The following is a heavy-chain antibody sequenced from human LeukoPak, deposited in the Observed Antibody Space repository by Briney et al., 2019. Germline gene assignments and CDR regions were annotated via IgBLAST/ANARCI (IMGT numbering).Heavy chain of an antibody. J-gene: IGHJ4*02. CDR3: ARSISWYSYFDY. Sequence: KPSETLSLTCTVPGVSMSSYYWSWIRQPAGKGLEYIGRIYTSGDTNSKPSLKSRLTMSVDTSNNQFSLKLRSVTAADTAVYYCARSISWYSYFDYWGQGTLVTVSS. CDR1: GVSMSSYY. D-gene: IGHD6-13*01. V-gene: IGHV4-4*07. CDR2: IYTSGDT.